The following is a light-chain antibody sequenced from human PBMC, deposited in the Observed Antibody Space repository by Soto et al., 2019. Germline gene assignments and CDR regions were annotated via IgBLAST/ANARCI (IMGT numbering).Light chain of an antibody. Sequence: LSLPVTPGEPASISCRSSQSLLHSNGYNYLDWYLQKPGQSPQLLIYLGSNRASGVPDRFSGSGSGTDFTLKISRVEAEDVGFYYCMQGLQTAWTFGQGTKV. CDR2: LGS. CDR1: QSLLHSNGYNY. CDR3: MQGLQTAWT. V-gene: IGKV2-28*01. J-gene: IGKJ1*01.